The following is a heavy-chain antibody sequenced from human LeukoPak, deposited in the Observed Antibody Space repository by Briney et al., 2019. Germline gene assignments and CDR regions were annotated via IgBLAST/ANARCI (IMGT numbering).Heavy chain of an antibody. J-gene: IGHJ6*03. CDR2: IIPIFGTA. CDR3: AKSYGNPRQYYYYYMDV. D-gene: IGHD3-16*01. Sequence: SVKVSCKASGGTFSSYAISWVRQAPGQGLEWMGGIIPIFGTANYAQKFQGRVTITADKSTSTAYMELSSLRSEHTAVYYCAKSYGNPRQYYYYYMDVWGKGTTVTVSS. V-gene: IGHV1-69*06. CDR1: GGTFSSYA.